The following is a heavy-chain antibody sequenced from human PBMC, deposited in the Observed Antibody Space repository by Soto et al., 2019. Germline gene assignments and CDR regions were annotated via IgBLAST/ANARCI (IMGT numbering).Heavy chain of an antibody. CDR1: GYTFTSYY. Sequence: QVQPVQSGAEVKKPGASVKISCKASGYTFTSYYMHWVRQAPGQGLEWMGIINPSGGSTNYAQKRQGRVAMTTNTSTSTVYMELNSLRSEDTAVYYCARPPYPGCINAVCYPLDYWGQGTLVTVSS. CDR3: ARPPYPGCINAVCYPLDY. V-gene: IGHV1-46*01. J-gene: IGHJ4*02. CDR2: INPSGGST. D-gene: IGHD2-8*01.